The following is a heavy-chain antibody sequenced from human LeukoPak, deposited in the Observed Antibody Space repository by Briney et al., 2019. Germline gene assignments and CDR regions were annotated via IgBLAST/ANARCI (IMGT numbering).Heavy chain of an antibody. Sequence: GGSLRLSCAASGFNFSSNGMHWVRQATGKGLEWVAVIWYDGRNKYYADSVKGRFTISRDDSKNTVYLQLNSLRADDTLVYYWPRDRQSLVHGFAPWGEGTLVTDCS. CDR1: GFNFSSNG. D-gene: IGHD6-19*01. CDR2: IWYDGRNK. J-gene: IGHJ5*02. V-gene: IGHV3-33*01. CDR3: PRDRQSLVHGFAP.